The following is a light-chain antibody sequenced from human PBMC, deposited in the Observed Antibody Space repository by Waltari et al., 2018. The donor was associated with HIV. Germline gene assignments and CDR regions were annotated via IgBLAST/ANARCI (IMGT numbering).Light chain of an antibody. J-gene: IGLJ3*02. V-gene: IGLV2-14*01. CDR2: EVS. CDR3: MSYISSATPE. CDR1: SSDLDIFNS. Sequence: QSALTQPASVSGSPGQSITISCPGTSSDLDIFNSVSCYQHHPRQAPTVTIYEVSNRPAGASPRFSCSMASHTASLMISGLQAEDEADYFCMSYISSATPEFGGGTKLTVL.